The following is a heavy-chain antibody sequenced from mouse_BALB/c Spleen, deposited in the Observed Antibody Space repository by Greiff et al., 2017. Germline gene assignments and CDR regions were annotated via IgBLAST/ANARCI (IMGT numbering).Heavy chain of an antibody. CDR2: IYPGDGDT. Sequence: QVQLQQSGAELARPGASVKLSCKASGYTFTSYWMQWVKQRPGQGLEWIGAIYPGDGDTRYTQKFKGKATLTADKSSSTAYMQLSSLASEDSAVYYCARREAEAMDYWGQGTSVTVSS. CDR1: GYTFTSYW. CDR3: ARREAEAMDY. J-gene: IGHJ4*01. V-gene: IGHV1-87*01.